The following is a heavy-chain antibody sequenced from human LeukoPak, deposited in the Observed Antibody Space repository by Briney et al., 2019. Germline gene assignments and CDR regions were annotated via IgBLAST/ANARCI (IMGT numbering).Heavy chain of an antibody. D-gene: IGHD3-16*02. CDR1: GFTFSSYS. CDR3: ARDRGYDYVWGSYRNDY. V-gene: IGHV3-21*01. Sequence: PGGSLRLSCAASGFTFSSYSMNWVRQAPGKGLEWVSSISSSSSYIYYADSVKGRFTISRGNAKNSLYLQINSLRAEDTAVSYCARDRGYDYVWGSYRNDYWGQGTLVTVSS. J-gene: IGHJ4*01. CDR2: ISSSSSYI.